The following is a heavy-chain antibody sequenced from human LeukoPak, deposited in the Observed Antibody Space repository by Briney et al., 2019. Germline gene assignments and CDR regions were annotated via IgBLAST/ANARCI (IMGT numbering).Heavy chain of an antibody. CDR3: ATGSRFTAPRFDC. CDR2: INHSGST. D-gene: IGHD3-10*01. CDR1: GGSFSGYY. Sequence: SETLSLTCAVYGGSFSGYYWSWIRQPPGKGLEWIGEINHSGSTNYNPSLKSRVTISVDTSKNQFSLKLSSVTAADTAVYYCATGSRFTAPRFDCWGQGTLVTVSS. J-gene: IGHJ4*02. V-gene: IGHV4-34*01.